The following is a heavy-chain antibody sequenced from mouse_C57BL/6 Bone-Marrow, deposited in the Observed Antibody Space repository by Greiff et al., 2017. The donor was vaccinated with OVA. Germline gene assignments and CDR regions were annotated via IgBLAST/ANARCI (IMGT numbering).Heavy chain of an antibody. V-gene: IGHV1-15*01. CDR2: IDPETGGT. J-gene: IGHJ1*03. D-gene: IGHD1-1*01. CDR1: GYTFTDYE. Sequence: QVQLQQSGAELVRPGASVTLSCKASGYTFTDYEMHWVKQTPVHGLEWIGAIDPETGGTAYNQKFKGKAILTADKSSSTAYRELRSLTSEDSAVYYCTRTYGSSYVYFDVWGTGTTVTVSS. CDR3: TRTYGSSYVYFDV.